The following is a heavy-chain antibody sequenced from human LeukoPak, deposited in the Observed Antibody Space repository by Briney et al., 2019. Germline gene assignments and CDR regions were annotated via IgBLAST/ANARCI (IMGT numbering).Heavy chain of an antibody. CDR2: IYSGGST. CDR1: GFTVSNNY. Sequence: PGGSLRLSCAASGFTVSNNYMSWVRQAPGKGLEWISVIYSGGSTYYADSVKGRFTISRDNAKNSLYLQMNSLRAEDTAVYYCARVKYQLLYYFDYWGQGTLVTVSS. V-gene: IGHV3-53*01. D-gene: IGHD2-2*01. CDR3: ARVKYQLLYYFDY. J-gene: IGHJ4*02.